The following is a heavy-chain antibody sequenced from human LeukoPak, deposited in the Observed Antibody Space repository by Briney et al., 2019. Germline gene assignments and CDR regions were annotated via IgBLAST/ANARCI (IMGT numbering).Heavy chain of an antibody. Sequence: ASVEVSCKASGYTLTAYYIHWVRQAPGQGLEWMGWMNPHSGGTNYAQNFRARVSMTTDTSINTAYLELTGLTSDDTALYYCARAQRTVSGLDVWGQGTTVTVSS. CDR1: GYTLTAYY. D-gene: IGHD2-2*01. CDR3: ARAQRTVSGLDV. V-gene: IGHV1-2*02. J-gene: IGHJ6*02. CDR2: MNPHSGGT.